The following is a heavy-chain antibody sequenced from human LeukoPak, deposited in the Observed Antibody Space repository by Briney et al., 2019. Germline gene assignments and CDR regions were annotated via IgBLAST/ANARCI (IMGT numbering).Heavy chain of an antibody. D-gene: IGHD6-19*01. CDR3: ARPIAVAGLFDY. Sequence: QTGGSLRLSCAASGFTFDDYAMHWARQAPGKGLEWVSGISWNSGSIGYADSVKGRFTISRDNAKNSPYLQMNSLRAEDTAVYYCARPIAVAGLFDYWGQGTLVTVSS. CDR2: ISWNSGSI. CDR1: GFTFDDYA. J-gene: IGHJ4*02. V-gene: IGHV3-9*01.